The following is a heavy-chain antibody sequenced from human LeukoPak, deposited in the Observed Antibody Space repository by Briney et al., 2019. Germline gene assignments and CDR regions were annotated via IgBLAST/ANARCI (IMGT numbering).Heavy chain of an antibody. CDR3: ARSDYWFITGTTYFDY. CDR2: ISSSSSTI. V-gene: IGHV3-48*04. Sequence: GGSLRLSCAASGFTFSSYSMNWVRQAPGKGLEWVSYISSSSSTIYYADSVKGRFTISRDNAKNSLYLQMNSLRAEDTAVYYCARSDYWFITGTTYFDYWGQGTLVTVSS. CDR1: GFTFSSYS. D-gene: IGHD1-20*01. J-gene: IGHJ4*02.